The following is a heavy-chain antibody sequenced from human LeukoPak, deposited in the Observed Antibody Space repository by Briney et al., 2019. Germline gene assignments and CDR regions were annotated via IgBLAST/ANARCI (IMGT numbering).Heavy chain of an antibody. CDR1: GGSISGHY. CDR2: ISNSGST. Sequence: SETLSLTCTVSGGSISGHYWTWIRQSPVKGLEWIGDISNSGSTSYNPSLKSRVTISIDTSKNQFSLKLSSVTAADTAVYYCGRDARVGYFSYYYMDVWGKGTTVTVSS. D-gene: IGHD2-15*01. J-gene: IGHJ6*03. V-gene: IGHV4-59*11. CDR3: GRDARVGYFSYYYMDV.